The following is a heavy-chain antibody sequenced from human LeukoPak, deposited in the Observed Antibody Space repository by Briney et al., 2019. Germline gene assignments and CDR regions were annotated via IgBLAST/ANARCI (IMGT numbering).Heavy chain of an antibody. CDR3: ARVDGSPDY. CDR2: MNTKSGNT. D-gene: IGHD2-15*01. J-gene: IGHJ4*02. V-gene: IGHV1-8*03. CDR1: GYTFTRYD. Sequence: ASVKVSCKASGYTFTRYDINWVRQATGQGLEWMGWMNTKSGNTGHAQKFQGRVTITRDTSISTVYMELSSLRSEDAAMYFCARVDGSPDYWGQGTLVTVSS.